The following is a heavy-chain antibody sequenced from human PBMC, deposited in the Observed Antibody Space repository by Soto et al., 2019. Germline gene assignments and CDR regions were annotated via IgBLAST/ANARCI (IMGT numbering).Heavy chain of an antibody. V-gene: IGHV1-69*12. J-gene: IGHJ6*02. CDR2: IIPIFGTA. CDR1: GGTFSSYA. Sequence: QVQLVQSGAEVKKPGSSVQVSCKASGGTFSSYAISWVRQAPGQGLEWMGGIIPIFGTANYAQKFQGRVTITAEESTRTAYMELSSLRSEDTAVYYGARGAWTTVVTPHYYCGMDVWGQGTTVTVSS. CDR3: ARGAWTTVVTPHYYCGMDV. D-gene: IGHD4-17*01.